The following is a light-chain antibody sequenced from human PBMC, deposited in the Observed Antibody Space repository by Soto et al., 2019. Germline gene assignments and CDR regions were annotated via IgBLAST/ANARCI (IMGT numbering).Light chain of an antibody. Sequence: EIVWTQSPGTLSLSPGEGATLSCRASQSISSNYLAWYQQKPGQAPRLLISGASSRATGIPDRFSGSGSGTDFTLTISRLEPEDFAVYYCQQYGSSPPWTFGQGTKVEIK. J-gene: IGKJ1*01. CDR1: QSISSNY. V-gene: IGKV3-20*01. CDR3: QQYGSSPPWT. CDR2: GAS.